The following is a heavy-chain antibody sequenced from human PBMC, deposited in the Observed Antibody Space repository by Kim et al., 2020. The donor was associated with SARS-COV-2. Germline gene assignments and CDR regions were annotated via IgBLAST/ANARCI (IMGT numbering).Heavy chain of an antibody. J-gene: IGHJ4*02. CDR2: ISYDGSAE. V-gene: IGHV3-30*04. CDR1: GFTFSDFA. D-gene: IGHD6-19*01. CDR3: ARENRQWLILVPYFDF. Sequence: WGSLRLSCVASGFTFSDFAMHWVRQAPGKGLEWLAVISYDGSAEYYADSVKGRFTISRDNSENTLVLHMNNLSADDTALYYCARENRQWLILVPYFDFWGRGTLVTVSS.